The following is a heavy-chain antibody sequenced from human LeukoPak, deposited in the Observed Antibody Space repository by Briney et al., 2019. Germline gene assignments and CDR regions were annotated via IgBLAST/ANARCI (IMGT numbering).Heavy chain of an antibody. CDR1: GGSISSYY. Sequence: VKPSDTLSLTCTVSGGSISSYYWDWIRQLPGKGLEWIGYIYYSGTTNYNPSLKSRVTISVDTSKNQFSLKLSSVTAADTAVYYCATIGYCSSASCSNFDYWGQGTLVTVSS. CDR2: IYYSGTT. CDR3: ATIGYCSSASCSNFDY. D-gene: IGHD2-2*03. J-gene: IGHJ4*02. V-gene: IGHV4-59*01.